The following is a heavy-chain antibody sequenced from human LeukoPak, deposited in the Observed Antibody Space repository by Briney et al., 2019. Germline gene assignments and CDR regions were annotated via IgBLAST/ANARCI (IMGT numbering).Heavy chain of an antibody. CDR1: GYSFTSYW. J-gene: IGHJ4*02. Sequence: PGESLKISCKVSGYSFTSYWIGWVRQMPGKGLEWMGIIYPGDSDTRYSPSFQAQVTISADKSSSTTYLQWSTLKASDTAMYYCARPYSTGWYPFDYWGQGTLVTVSS. D-gene: IGHD6-19*01. CDR2: IYPGDSDT. V-gene: IGHV5-51*01. CDR3: ARPYSTGWYPFDY.